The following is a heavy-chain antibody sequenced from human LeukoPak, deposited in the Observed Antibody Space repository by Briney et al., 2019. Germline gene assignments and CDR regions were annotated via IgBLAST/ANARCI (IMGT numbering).Heavy chain of an antibody. V-gene: IGHV1-18*01. Sequence: ASVKVSCKASGYTFTSYGISWVRQAPGQGLEWMGWISAYNGNTNYARKLQGRVTMTTDTSTSTAYMELRSLRSDDTAVYYCAKNTEIVVVPAASYYYYGMDVWGQGTTVTVSS. J-gene: IGHJ6*02. CDR2: ISAYNGNT. CDR3: AKNTEIVVVPAASYYYYGMDV. CDR1: GYTFTSYG. D-gene: IGHD2-2*01.